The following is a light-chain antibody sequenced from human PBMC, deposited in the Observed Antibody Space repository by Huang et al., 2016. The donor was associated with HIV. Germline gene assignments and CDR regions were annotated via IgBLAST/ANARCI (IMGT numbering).Light chain of an antibody. Sequence: EIVMTPSPATLSVSPGETATLSCRASHGMITPLACSHKNPAQAPRLVIYGAPTRATDIPARFSGSGSGTEFTLTISSLQSEDFAVYYCQQYKNWPPLPGRNPITFGQGTRLEIK. V-gene: IGKV3-15*01. CDR3: QQYKNWPPLPGRNPIT. CDR2: GAP. CDR1: HGMITP. J-gene: IGKJ5*01.